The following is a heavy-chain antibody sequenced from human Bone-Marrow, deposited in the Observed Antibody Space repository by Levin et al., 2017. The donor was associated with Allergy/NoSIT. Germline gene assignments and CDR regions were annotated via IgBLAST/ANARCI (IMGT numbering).Heavy chain of an antibody. CDR1: GFSFSTYG. Sequence: GGSLRLSCAASGFSFSTYGMHWVRQAPGKGLEWVAVVAFDGSIQHYADFVKGRFTISRDNSKNMLFLQMNGLSTEDTAIYYCAKEFPAFNSGWFFDCWGQGALVTVSS. CDR3: AKEFPAFNSGWFFDC. J-gene: IGHJ4*02. CDR2: VAFDGSIQ. D-gene: IGHD6-19*01. V-gene: IGHV3-30*18.